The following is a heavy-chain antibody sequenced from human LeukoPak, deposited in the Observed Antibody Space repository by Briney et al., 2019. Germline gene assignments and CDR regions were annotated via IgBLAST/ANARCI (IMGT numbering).Heavy chain of an antibody. J-gene: IGHJ4*02. Sequence: NSGGSLRLSCAASGFTFSDYYMSWIRQAPGKGLEWVSYISSSSSYTNYADSVKGRFTISRDNAKNSLYLQMNSLRAEDTAVYYCARGGDFVVVPAASTHIDYWGQGTLVTVSS. D-gene: IGHD2-2*01. V-gene: IGHV3-11*06. CDR2: ISSSSSYT. CDR1: GFTFSDYY. CDR3: ARGGDFVVVPAASTHIDY.